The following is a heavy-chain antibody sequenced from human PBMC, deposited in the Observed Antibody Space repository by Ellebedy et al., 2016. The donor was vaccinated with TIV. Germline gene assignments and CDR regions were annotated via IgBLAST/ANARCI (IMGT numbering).Heavy chain of an antibody. CDR3: ATPIRSGIDAFDV. CDR2: IYLGYSDT. J-gene: IGHJ3*01. Sequence: GESLKISCRGSGYRITNYWIGWVRQMPGKGLEWMGIIYLGYSDTRYSPSFQGQVTISVDKSIYTAYLQWTGLKASDTAMYYCATPIRSGIDAFDVWGQGTMVTVSS. V-gene: IGHV5-51*01. CDR1: GYRITNYW. D-gene: IGHD3-10*01.